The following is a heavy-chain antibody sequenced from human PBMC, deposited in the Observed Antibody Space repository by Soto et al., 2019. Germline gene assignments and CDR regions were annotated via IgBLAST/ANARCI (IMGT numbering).Heavy chain of an antibody. CDR1: GFVFSDYG. J-gene: IGHJ6*02. D-gene: IGHD1-26*01. Sequence: QMNLVESGGGVVQPGRSLRLSCAASGFVFSDYGMHWVRQAPGKGLEWVALITNDGTNEYYRESVKGRFSISRGRSTNTVDLLMNSLRPEDTGVYYCAKEGPGGGRHFYYAMDFWGQGTTVTVSS. CDR3: AKEGPGGGRHFYYAMDF. CDR2: ITNDGTNE. V-gene: IGHV3-30*18.